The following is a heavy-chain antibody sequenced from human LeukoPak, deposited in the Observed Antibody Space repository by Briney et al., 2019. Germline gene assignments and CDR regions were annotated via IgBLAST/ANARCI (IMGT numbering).Heavy chain of an antibody. D-gene: IGHD6-13*01. CDR3: ARDSSSWFLSGYYYGMDV. CDR2: IYSDGSST. Sequence: PGGSLRVSCAACGFPFCSYWMHWVRQAPGKGRVWVSRIYSDGSSTSYADSVKGRFTISRDNAKNTLYLQMNSLRAEDTAVYYCARDSSSWFLSGYYYGMDVWGQGTTVTVSS. J-gene: IGHJ6*02. V-gene: IGHV3-74*01. CDR1: GFPFCSYW.